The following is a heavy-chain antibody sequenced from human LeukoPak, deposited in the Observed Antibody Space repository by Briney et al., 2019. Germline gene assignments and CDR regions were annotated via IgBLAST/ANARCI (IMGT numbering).Heavy chain of an antibody. J-gene: IGHJ4*02. D-gene: IGHD1-26*01. Sequence: GGSLRLSCAASGFTFSSYAMHWVRQAPGKGLEYVSGISSNGGSTNYANSVKGRFTISRDNSKNTLYLQMGSLRVEDMAVYYCARDLRGSNAYWGQGALVTVSS. CDR1: GFTFSSYA. V-gene: IGHV3-64*01. CDR3: ARDLRGSNAY. CDR2: ISSNGGST.